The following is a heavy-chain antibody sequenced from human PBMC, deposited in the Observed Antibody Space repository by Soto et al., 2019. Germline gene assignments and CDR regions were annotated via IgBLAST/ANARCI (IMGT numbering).Heavy chain of an antibody. CDR2: IYYSGST. Sequence: LSETLSLTCTVSGASISSGGYYWGWIRQHPGKGLEWIGYIYYSGSTYYNPSLKSRVTISVDRSKNQFSLKLSSVTAADTAVYYCARVPDRWGQGTLVTVSS. J-gene: IGHJ5*02. D-gene: IGHD2-2*01. CDR3: ARVPDR. CDR1: GASISSGGYY. V-gene: IGHV4-31*03.